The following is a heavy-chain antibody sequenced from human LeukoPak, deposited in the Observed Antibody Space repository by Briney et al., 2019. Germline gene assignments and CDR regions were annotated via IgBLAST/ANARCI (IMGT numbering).Heavy chain of an antibody. CDR2: IYYSGST. CDR3: ARDNRDAGTAFDY. Sequence: SETLSVTCTVSGGSISSSSYYWGWIRQPPGKGLEWIGSIYYSGSTYYNPSLKSRVTISVDTSKNQFSLKLSSVTAADTAVYYCARDNRDAGTAFDYWGQGTLVTVSS. V-gene: IGHV4-39*07. J-gene: IGHJ4*02. CDR1: GGSISSSSYY. D-gene: IGHD1-1*01.